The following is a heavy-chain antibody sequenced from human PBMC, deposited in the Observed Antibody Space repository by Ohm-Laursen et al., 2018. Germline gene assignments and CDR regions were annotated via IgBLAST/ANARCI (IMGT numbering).Heavy chain of an antibody. D-gene: IGHD6-6*01. V-gene: IGHV3-23*01. CDR1: GFTFSSYA. CDR3: AKDRAEQLVESLDDAFDI. J-gene: IGHJ3*02. Sequence: SLRLSCTASGFTFSSYAMSWVRQAPGKGLEWVAAIIGSGGVTHYADSVKGRFTISRDNSKNTLYLQMNSLRAEDTAVYYCAKDRAEQLVESLDDAFDIWGQGTMVTVSS. CDR2: IIGSGGVT.